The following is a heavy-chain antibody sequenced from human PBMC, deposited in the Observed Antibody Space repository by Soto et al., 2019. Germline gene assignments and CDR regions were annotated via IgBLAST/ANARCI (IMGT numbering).Heavy chain of an antibody. Sequence: EVQLVESGGGLVQPGRSLRLSCAASGFTFDDYAMHWVRQAPGKGLEWVSGISWNSGSIGYADSVKGRFTISRDNAKNSLYLQMNSLRAEDTALYYCAKLTALWFGGCFDYWGQGTLVTVSS. CDR2: ISWNSGSI. CDR3: AKLTALWFGGCFDY. J-gene: IGHJ4*02. CDR1: GFTFDDYA. V-gene: IGHV3-9*01. D-gene: IGHD3-10*01.